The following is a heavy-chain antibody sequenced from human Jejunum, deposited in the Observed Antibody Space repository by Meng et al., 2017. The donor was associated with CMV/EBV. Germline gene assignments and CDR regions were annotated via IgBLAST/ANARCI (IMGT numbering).Heavy chain of an antibody. J-gene: IGHJ3*01. D-gene: IGHD2-2*01. CDR3: ANSVRSMDQLLIPPAFDA. CDR1: FSTYA. V-gene: IGHV3-23*03. Sequence: FSTYAMSWVRQAPGKGLEWVAVICSGGGSLYYEDSVKGRFTISTADSRNTLYLQMNSLRADDTAVYYCANSVRSMDQLLIPPAFDAWGQGTMVTVSS. CDR2: ICSGGGSL.